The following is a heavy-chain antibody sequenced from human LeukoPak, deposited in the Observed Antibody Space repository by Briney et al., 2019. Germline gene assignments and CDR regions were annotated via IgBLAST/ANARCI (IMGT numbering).Heavy chain of an antibody. CDR3: ARPLHGPNWFDP. Sequence: GGSLRPSCAASGFTFSSYWMHWVRQAPGKGLVWVSRINSDGSSTSYADSVKGRFTISRDNAKNTLYLQMNSLRAEDTAVYYCARPLHGPNWFDPWGQGTLVTVSS. CDR1: GFTFSSYW. CDR2: INSDGSST. V-gene: IGHV3-74*01. J-gene: IGHJ5*02. D-gene: IGHD4-11*01.